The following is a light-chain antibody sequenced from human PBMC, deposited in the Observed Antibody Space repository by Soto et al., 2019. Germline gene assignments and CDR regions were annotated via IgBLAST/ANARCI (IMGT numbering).Light chain of an antibody. V-gene: IGKV1-17*01. CDR3: QQVNSYPLT. Sequence: IQMTQSPSSLSASVGDRVTISCRASQGIGNALGWYQQKPGKPPKVLIYTATVLQGGVPSRFSGTGSGTEFILTISSLQPEDFATYYCQQVNSYPLTFGGGTRVEIK. CDR1: QGIGNA. CDR2: TAT. J-gene: IGKJ4*01.